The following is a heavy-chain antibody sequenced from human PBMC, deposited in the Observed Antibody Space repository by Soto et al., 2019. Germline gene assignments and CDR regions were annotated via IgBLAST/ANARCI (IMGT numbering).Heavy chain of an antibody. D-gene: IGHD6-19*01. CDR3: ASEVAVGLFDY. J-gene: IGHJ4*02. V-gene: IGHV3-23*01. Sequence: EVQILESGGGLIQPGESLRLSCAASGFTFSTYTMSWVRQAPEKGLEWVSSISASGGSTYYADSVKGRFTLFRDNSNNTLFLHMSRLRADDTAVYYCASEVAVGLFDYLGQGTLVTVSS. CDR2: ISASGGST. CDR1: GFTFSTYT.